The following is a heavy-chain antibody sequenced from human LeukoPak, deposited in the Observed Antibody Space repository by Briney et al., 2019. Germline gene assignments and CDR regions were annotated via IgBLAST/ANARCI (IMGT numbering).Heavy chain of an antibody. D-gene: IGHD6-13*01. J-gene: IGHJ3*02. CDR2: ISWNSGSI. CDR3: AKLTYSSIVVRRDAFDI. Sequence: GGSLRLSCAASGFTFDEYAMHWVRQAPGKGLEWVSGISWNSGSIGYADSVKGRFTISRDNAKNSLYLQMNSLRAEDTALYYCAKLTYSSIVVRRDAFDIWGQGTMVTVSS. CDR1: GFTFDEYA. V-gene: IGHV3-9*01.